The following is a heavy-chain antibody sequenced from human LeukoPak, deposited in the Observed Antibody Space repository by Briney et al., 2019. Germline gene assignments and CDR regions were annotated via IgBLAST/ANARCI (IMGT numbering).Heavy chain of an antibody. Sequence: GGSLRLSCAASGFTFDDYAMHWVRQAPGKGLEWVSGISWNSGGIGYADSVKGRFTISRDNAKNSLYLQMNGLRAEDTALYYCAKGQTGTTAFDYWGQGTLVTVSS. CDR2: ISWNSGGI. V-gene: IGHV3-9*01. CDR1: GFTFDDYA. D-gene: IGHD1-1*01. CDR3: AKGQTGTTAFDY. J-gene: IGHJ4*02.